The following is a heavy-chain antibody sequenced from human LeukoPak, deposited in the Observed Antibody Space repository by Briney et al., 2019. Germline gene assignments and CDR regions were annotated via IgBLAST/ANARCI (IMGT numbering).Heavy chain of an antibody. CDR2: INPKSGGT. D-gene: IGHD2-21*02. J-gene: IGHJ4*02. CDR1: GYTFTGYY. V-gene: IGHV1-2*02. Sequence: ASVKVSCKASGYTFTGYYMHWVRQAPGQGLEWMGWINPKSGGTNYAQKFQGRVTMTRDTSISTAYMELSRLRSDDTAVYYCARSRLLSLYFDYWGQGTLVTVSS. CDR3: ARSRLLSLYFDY.